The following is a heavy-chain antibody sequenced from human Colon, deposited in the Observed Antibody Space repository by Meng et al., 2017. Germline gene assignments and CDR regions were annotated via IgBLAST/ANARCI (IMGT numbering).Heavy chain of an antibody. CDR1: GDSVSSDSAA. Sequence: LRLSCAISGDSVSSDSAAWNWIRQSPSRGLEWLGRTFYRSKWYNDYAASVRSRITVSPDTSKNQFSLALNSVTPEDTAVYYCAREGTLVRGVINHLDYWGQGKLVTGAS. V-gene: IGHV6-1*01. D-gene: IGHD3-10*01. CDR2: TFYRSKWYN. J-gene: IGHJ4*02. CDR3: AREGTLVRGVINHLDY.